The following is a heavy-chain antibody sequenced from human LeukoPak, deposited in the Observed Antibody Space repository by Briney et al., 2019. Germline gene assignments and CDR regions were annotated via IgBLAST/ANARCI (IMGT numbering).Heavy chain of an antibody. V-gene: IGHV3-13*01. J-gene: IGHJ5*02. D-gene: IGHD2-2*01. CDR1: GLTFSSYD. CDR3: ARRRDIVVVPAAYNWFDP. Sequence: GGSLRLSCAASGLTFSSYDMHWVRQATGKGLEWVSAIGTAGDTYYPGSVKGRFTISRENAKNSLYLQMNSLRAGDTAVCYCARRRDIVVVPAAYNWFDPWGQGTLVTVSS. CDR2: IGTAGDT.